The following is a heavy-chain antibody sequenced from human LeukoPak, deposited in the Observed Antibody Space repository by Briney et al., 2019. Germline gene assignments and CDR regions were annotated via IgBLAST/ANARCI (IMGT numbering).Heavy chain of an antibody. J-gene: IGHJ5*02. V-gene: IGHV4-34*01. CDR2: INHSGST. Sequence: PSETLSLTCAVYGGSFSGYYWSWIRQPPGKGLEWIGEINHSGSTNYNPSLKSRVTISVDTSKNQFSLKLSSVTAADTAVYYCARGPGIAAAGLNWFDPWGQGTLVTVSS. CDR1: GGSFSGYY. CDR3: ARGPGIAAAGLNWFDP. D-gene: IGHD6-13*01.